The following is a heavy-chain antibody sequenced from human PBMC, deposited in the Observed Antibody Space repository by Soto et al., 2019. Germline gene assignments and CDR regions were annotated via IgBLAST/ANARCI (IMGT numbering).Heavy chain of an antibody. D-gene: IGHD1-26*01. CDR1: GGSFSGYS. V-gene: IGHV4-34*01. J-gene: IGHJ4*02. CDR2: INHSGST. CDR3: AREPDSGNENFDY. Sequence: SETLSLTCAVYGGSFSGYSWSWIRQPPGKGLEWIGEINHSGSTNYNPSLKSRITTSVDTSKNQFSLKLSSVTAADTAVYYCAREPDSGNENFDYWGQGTLVTVSS.